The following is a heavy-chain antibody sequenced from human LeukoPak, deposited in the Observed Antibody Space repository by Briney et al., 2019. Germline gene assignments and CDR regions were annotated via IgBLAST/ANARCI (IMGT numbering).Heavy chain of an antibody. V-gene: IGHV3-48*03. D-gene: IGHD1-26*01. Sequence: GGSLRLSCAASGFTFSSYEMNWVRQAPGKGLEWVSYISSSGSIIYYADSVKGRFTISRDNAKNSLYLQMNSLRAEDTAVYYCARDSGGVGASDFDYWGQGTLVTVSS. CDR2: ISSSGSII. CDR1: GFTFSSYE. J-gene: IGHJ4*02. CDR3: ARDSGGVGASDFDY.